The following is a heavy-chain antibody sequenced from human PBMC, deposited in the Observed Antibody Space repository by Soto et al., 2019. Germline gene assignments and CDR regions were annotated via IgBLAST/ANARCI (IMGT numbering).Heavy chain of an antibody. CDR3: AKDLHSSSWYNFDY. V-gene: IGHV3-30*18. J-gene: IGHJ4*02. CDR1: GFTFSSYG. Sequence: GGSLRLSCAASGFTFSSYGMHWVRQAPGKGLEWVAVISYDGSNKYYADSVKGRFTISRDNSKNTLYLQMNSLRAEDTAVYYCAKDLHSSSWYNFDYWGQGTPVTVSS. D-gene: IGHD6-13*01. CDR2: ISYDGSNK.